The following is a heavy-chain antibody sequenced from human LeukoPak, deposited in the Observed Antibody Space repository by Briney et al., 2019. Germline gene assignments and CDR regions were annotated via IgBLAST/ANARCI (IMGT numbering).Heavy chain of an antibody. D-gene: IGHD3-22*01. J-gene: IGHJ4*02. CDR2: IYYSGST. V-gene: IGHV4-31*03. Sequence: SETLSLTCTVSGGSISSGGYYWSWIRQHPGKGLEWIGYIYYSGSTYYNPSLKSRVTISVDTSKNQFSLKLSSVTAADTAVYYCARSYDSSGYKFDYRGQGTLVTVSS. CDR1: GGSISSGGYY. CDR3: ARSYDSSGYKFDY.